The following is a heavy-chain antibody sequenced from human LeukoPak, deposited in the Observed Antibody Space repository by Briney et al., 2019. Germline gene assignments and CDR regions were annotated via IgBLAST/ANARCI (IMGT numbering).Heavy chain of an antibody. CDR3: ASGFRGQLGYFDY. Sequence: SETLSLTCTVSGGSISSYYWSWIRQPAGKGLEWIGRIFISGSTNYNPSLKSRVTMSVDTSKNHFSLKLSSVTAADTAVYYCASGFRGQLGYFDYWGQGTLVTVSS. D-gene: IGHD1-1*01. CDR1: GGSISSYY. J-gene: IGHJ4*02. CDR2: IFISGST. V-gene: IGHV4-4*07.